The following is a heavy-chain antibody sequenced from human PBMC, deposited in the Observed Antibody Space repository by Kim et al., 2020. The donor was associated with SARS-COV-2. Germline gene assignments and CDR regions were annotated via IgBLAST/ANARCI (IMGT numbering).Heavy chain of an antibody. CDR1: GFTFDDYA. V-gene: IGHV3-9*01. CDR2: ISCNSGSI. Sequence: GGSLRLSCAASGFTFDDYAMHWVRQAPGKGLEWVSGISCNSGSIGYADSVKGRFTISRDNAKNSLYLQMNSLRAEDTALYYCANSAVAGTFYYYGMDVWGQGTTVTVSS. J-gene: IGHJ6*02. CDR3: ANSAVAGTFYYYGMDV. D-gene: IGHD6-19*01.